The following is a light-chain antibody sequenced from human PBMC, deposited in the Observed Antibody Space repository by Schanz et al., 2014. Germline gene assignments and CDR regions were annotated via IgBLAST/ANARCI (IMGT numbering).Light chain of an antibody. CDR1: SSDVGGYNF. Sequence: QSALTQPRSVSGSPGQSVTISCTGSSSDVGGYNFVSWYQQHPGKAPTLLILGGSTRPSGVSHRFSGSRLANTASLTISGLQADDEATYYCCSYVGGGNILLFGGGTKLTVL. V-gene: IGLV2-23*01. CDR2: GGS. J-gene: IGLJ2*01. CDR3: CSYVGGGNILL.